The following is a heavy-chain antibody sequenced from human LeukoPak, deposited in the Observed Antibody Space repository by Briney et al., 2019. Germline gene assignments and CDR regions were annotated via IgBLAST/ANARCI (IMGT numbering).Heavy chain of an antibody. J-gene: IGHJ4*02. CDR1: GFTFSNYS. CDR3: ARDQGEPFFDY. V-gene: IGHV3-21*01. Sequence: PGGPLRLSCAASGFTFSNYSMNWVRQAPGKGLEWVSSISSSSSYIYYADSVKGRFTFSRDNAKNSLYLQMNSLRVEDTAVYYCARDQGEPFFDYWGQGTLVTVSS. CDR2: ISSSSSYI. D-gene: IGHD1-14*01.